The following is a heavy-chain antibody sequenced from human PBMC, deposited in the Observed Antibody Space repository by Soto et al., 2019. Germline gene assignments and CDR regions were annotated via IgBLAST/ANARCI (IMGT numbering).Heavy chain of an antibody. V-gene: IGHV3-74*01. CDR2: INSDGSST. D-gene: IGHD3-22*01. CDR3: ARDRVTMIVVNGMDV. CDR1: GFTFSSYW. J-gene: IGHJ6*02. Sequence: EVQLVESGGGLVQPGGSLRLSCAASGFTFSSYWMHWVRQAPGKGLVWVSRINSDGSSTSYADSVKGRFTISRDNAKNTLYLQMNSLRAEDTAVYYCARDRVTMIVVNGMDVWGQWNTVTVSS.